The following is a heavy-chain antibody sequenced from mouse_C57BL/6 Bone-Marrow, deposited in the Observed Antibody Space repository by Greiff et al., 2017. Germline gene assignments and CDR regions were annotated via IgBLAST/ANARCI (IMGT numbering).Heavy chain of an antibody. V-gene: IGHV5-6*02. J-gene: IGHJ3*01. Sequence: DVMLVESGGDLVKPGGSLKLSCAASGFTFSSYGMSWVRQTPDKRLAWVATISSGGNYTYYTASVKGRFTISRDNAKNTLYLQMSSLKSEDTAMYYCARERGGWFAYWGQGTMVTVSA. CDR3: ARERGGWFAY. CDR1: GFTFSSYG. CDR2: ISSGGNYT.